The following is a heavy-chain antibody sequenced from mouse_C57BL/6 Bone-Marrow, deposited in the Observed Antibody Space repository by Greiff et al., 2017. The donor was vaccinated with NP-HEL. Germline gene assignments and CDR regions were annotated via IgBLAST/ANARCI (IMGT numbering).Heavy chain of an antibody. CDR2: ISNGGGST. CDR1: GFTFSDYY. D-gene: IGHD4-1*02. Sequence: EVKLVESGGGLVQPGGSLKLSCAASGFTFSDYYMSWVRQTPEKRLEWVAYISNGGGSTYYPDTVKGRFTISRDNAKNTLYLQMSRLKSEDTAMYYCASSNWDRDYWGQGTTLTVAS. J-gene: IGHJ2*01. V-gene: IGHV5-12*01. CDR3: ASSNWDRDY.